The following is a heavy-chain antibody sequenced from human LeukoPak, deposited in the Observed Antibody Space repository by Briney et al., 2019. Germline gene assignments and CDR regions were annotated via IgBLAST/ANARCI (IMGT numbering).Heavy chain of an antibody. CDR1: GLTFSRYG. J-gene: IGHJ4*02. Sequence: PGGSLRLSCAASGLTFSRYGMHWVRQAPGKGLEWVAVISYDASNKYYADSVKGRFTISRDNSKNTLYLQMNSLRGEDSALYYCATGPTMLRGRILGIPYGQWGQGTLVTVSS. CDR3: ATGPTMLRGRILGIPYGQ. CDR2: ISYDASNK. V-gene: IGHV3-30*03. D-gene: IGHD3-10*01.